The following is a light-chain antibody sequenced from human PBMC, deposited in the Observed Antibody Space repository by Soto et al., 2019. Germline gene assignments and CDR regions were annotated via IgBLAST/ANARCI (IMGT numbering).Light chain of an antibody. CDR2: VAS. Sequence: DIGMTQSPASLSASVGERATITCRASQSVTTYLNWYQQKQGNDPKLLIYVASTLRSRVPSRFSGSGSGTDFALTISSLQPEDSATYFCQQTYSTPPRSFGGGTRIEIK. CDR3: QQTYSTPPRS. V-gene: IGKV1-39*01. J-gene: IGKJ4*01. CDR1: QSVTTY.